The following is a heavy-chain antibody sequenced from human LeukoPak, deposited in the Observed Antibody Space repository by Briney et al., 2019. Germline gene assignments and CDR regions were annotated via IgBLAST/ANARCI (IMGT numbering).Heavy chain of an antibody. V-gene: IGHV4-34*01. CDR1: GGSFSGYY. J-gene: IGHJ5*02. CDR2: INHSGST. D-gene: IGHD3-10*01. CDR3: ATGSGSLAGNWFDP. Sequence: SETLSLTCAVYGGSFSGYYWSWIRQPPGKGLEWIGEINHSGSTNYNPSLKSRVTISVDTSKSQFSLKLSSVTAADTAVYYCATGSGSLAGNWFDPWGQGTLSPSPQ.